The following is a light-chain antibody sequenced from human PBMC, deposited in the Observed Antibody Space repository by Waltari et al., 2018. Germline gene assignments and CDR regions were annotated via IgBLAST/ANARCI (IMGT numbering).Light chain of an antibody. V-gene: IGKV4-1*01. CDR3: HQYYTNSWA. Sequence: DIVMTQSPDSLAVSLGETATIKCRSSQSLFYSSTNKSYLTWWQQKPGQPPNLHSYWASTRESGVPDRFTGSGSGTDCSLTISGLQAEDVALYYCHQYYTNSWAFGQGTKVEIK. CDR1: QSLFYSSTNKSY. CDR2: WAS. J-gene: IGKJ1*01.